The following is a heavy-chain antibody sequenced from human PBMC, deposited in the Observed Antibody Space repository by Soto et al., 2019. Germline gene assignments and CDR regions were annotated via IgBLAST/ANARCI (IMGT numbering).Heavy chain of an antibody. CDR3: ARSGPHGNLVVVPAAILFDY. CDR1: GYTFTSYG. J-gene: IGHJ4*02. D-gene: IGHD2-2*01. Sequence: GASGKVSCKASGYTFTSYGISWVRQAPGQGLERMGWISAYNGNTNYAQKLQGRVTMTTDTSTSTAYMELRSLRSDDTAVYYCARSGPHGNLVVVPAAILFDYWGQATLVTVSS. CDR2: ISAYNGNT. V-gene: IGHV1-18*01.